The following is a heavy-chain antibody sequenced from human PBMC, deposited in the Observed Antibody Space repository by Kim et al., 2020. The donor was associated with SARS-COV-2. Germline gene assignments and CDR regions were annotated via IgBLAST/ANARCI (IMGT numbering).Heavy chain of an antibody. J-gene: IGHJ6*02. V-gene: IGHV3-74*01. Sequence: SSNYADSVKDRFTLSRDNAKNTLYLQMNSLTAEETAVYYCVRAPNYSVDVWRQGTTVTVSS. CDR3: VRAPNYSVDV. CDR2: SS.